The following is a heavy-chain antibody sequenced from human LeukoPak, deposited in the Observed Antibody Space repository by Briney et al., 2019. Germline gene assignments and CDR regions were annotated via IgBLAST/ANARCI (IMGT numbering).Heavy chain of an antibody. D-gene: IGHD2-15*01. CDR2: FDPEDGET. CDR1: GYTLTELS. J-gene: IGHJ4*02. V-gene: IGHV1-24*01. CDR3: ATATLRRVGRYFDY. Sequence: ASVKVSCKVSGYTLTELSMHWVRQAPGKGLEWMGGFDPEDGETIYAQKFQGRVTMTEDTSTDTAYMELSSLRSEDMAVYYCATATLRRVGRYFDYWGQGTLVTVSS.